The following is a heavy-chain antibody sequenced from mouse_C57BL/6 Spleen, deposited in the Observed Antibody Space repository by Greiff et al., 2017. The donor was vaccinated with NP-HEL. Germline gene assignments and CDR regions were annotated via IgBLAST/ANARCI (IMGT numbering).Heavy chain of an antibody. CDR3: ARGGYVVPTANYFDY. V-gene: IGHV1-53*01. J-gene: IGHJ2*01. Sequence: QVQLQQPGTELVKPGASVKLSCKASGYTFTSYWMHWVKQRPGQGLEWIGNINPSNGGTNYNEKFKSKATLTVDKSSSTAYMQLSSLTSEDSAVYYCARGGYVVPTANYFDYWGQGTTLTVSS. CDR1: GYTFTSYW. D-gene: IGHD3-1*01. CDR2: INPSNGGT.